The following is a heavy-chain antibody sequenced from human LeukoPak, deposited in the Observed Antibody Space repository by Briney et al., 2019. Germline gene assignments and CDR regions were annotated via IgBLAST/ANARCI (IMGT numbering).Heavy chain of an antibody. CDR3: AGVVVPAAIGLAFDI. V-gene: IGHV1-69*01. CDR1: GGTFSSYA. CDR2: IIPIFGTA. J-gene: IGHJ3*02. D-gene: IGHD2-2*02. Sequence: SVKVSCKASGGTFSSYAISWVRQAPGQGLEWMGGIIPIFGTANYAQKFQGRVTITADESTSTAYMVLSSLRSEDTAVYYCAGVVVPAAIGLAFDIWGQGTMVTVSS.